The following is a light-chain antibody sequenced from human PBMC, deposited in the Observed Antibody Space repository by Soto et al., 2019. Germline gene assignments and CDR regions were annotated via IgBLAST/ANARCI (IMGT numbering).Light chain of an antibody. Sequence: AIQLTQSPSSLSASIGDRVTITCRARQGIGSALAWYQQAPGKPPKLLIFDASTLENGVPSRFSGGGSGTDVTHTIITLQPQDFAAYSSLLFNTYPQAFGGGTKVEIK. V-gene: IGKV1-13*02. J-gene: IGKJ4*02. CDR2: DAS. CDR1: QGIGSA. CDR3: LLFNTYPQA.